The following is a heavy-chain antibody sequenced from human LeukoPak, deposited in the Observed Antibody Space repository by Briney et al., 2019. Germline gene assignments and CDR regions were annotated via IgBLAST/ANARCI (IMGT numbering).Heavy chain of an antibody. CDR1: GYTFTSYG. CDR2: ISAYNGNT. CDR3: ARDHRPRITMVRGGGDAFDI. D-gene: IGHD3-10*01. Sequence: GASVKVSCKASGYTFTSYGISWVRQAPGQGLEWMGWISAYNGNTNYAQKLQGRVTMTTDTSTSTAYMELRSLRSDDTAVYYCARDHRPRITMVRGGGDAFDIWGQGTMVTVSS. V-gene: IGHV1-18*01. J-gene: IGHJ3*02.